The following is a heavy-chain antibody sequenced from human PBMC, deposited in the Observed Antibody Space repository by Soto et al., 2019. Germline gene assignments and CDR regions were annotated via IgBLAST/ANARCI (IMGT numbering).Heavy chain of an antibody. V-gene: IGHV4-31*03. D-gene: IGHD2-8*01. CDR3: ARCLDGVYAMYFDF. CDR2: IYYSGST. J-gene: IGHJ4*02. CDR1: GGSISSGGYY. Sequence: PSETLSLTCTVSGGSISSGGYYWSWIRQHPGKGLEWIGYIYYSGSTYYNPSLKSRVTISVDTSKNQFSLKLSSVTAADTAVYHCARCLDGVYAMYFDFWGQGTLVTLSS.